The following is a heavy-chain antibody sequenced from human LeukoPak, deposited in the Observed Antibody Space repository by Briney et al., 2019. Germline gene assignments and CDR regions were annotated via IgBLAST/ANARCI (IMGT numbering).Heavy chain of an antibody. CDR3: STWFGD. V-gene: IGHV3-15*01. Sequence: GGYLRRYSAVSAFTFSSYAMSWVRQAPGKGLEWVVRIKSKTDGGTTDYAAPVKGSFNISSDDPQNTLYLQMNSLKTEDTAVYYCSTWFGDWGQGTLVTVSS. D-gene: IGHD3-10*01. CDR2: IKSKTDGGTT. CDR1: AFTFSSYA. J-gene: IGHJ4*02.